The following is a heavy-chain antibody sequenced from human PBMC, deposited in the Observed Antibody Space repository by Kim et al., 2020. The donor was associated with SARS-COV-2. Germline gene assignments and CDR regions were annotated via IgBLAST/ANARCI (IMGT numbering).Heavy chain of an antibody. CDR3: ARRFCTSTSCYEAVDY. CDR2: INPTGGAT. Sequence: ASVKVSCKASGYSFTGYYMHWVRQAPGQGLEWMGMINPTGGATNFAHKVQGRITVTRDTSTSTVYMELGSLTSEDTVIYYCARRFCTSTSCYEAVDYWGQGTLVTVSP. CDR1: GYSFTGYY. D-gene: IGHD2-2*01. V-gene: IGHV1-46*01. J-gene: IGHJ4*02.